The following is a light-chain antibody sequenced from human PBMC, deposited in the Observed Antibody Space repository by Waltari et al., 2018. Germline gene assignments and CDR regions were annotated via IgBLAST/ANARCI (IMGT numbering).Light chain of an antibody. CDR3: LQYNNLPLT. CDR2: NAS. Sequence: DIQVTQSPSSLSASVGDRVTITRQASQESSKFLNWYQQKPGKDPKLLIYNASKLKTGVPSRFSGSGSGTDFTLTISNLQPEDIATYYCLQYNNLPLTFGPGTKVDI. CDR1: QESSKF. J-gene: IGKJ3*01. V-gene: IGKV1-33*01.